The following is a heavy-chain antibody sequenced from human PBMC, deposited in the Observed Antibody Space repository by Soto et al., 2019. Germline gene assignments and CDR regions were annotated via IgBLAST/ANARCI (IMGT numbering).Heavy chain of an antibody. V-gene: IGHV6-1*01. D-gene: IGHD6-13*01. Sequence: SQTLSLTCAISGDSVSSNSAAWNWIRQSPSRGLEWLGRTYYRSKWYNDYAVSVKSRITINPDTSKNQFSLQLNSVTPEDTAVYYCARDESNSGDYSCSWSEGGDWFDPCGQGTLVTVSS. J-gene: IGHJ5*02. CDR2: TYYRSKWYN. CDR3: ARDESNSGDYSCSWSEGGDWFDP. CDR1: GDSVSSNSAA.